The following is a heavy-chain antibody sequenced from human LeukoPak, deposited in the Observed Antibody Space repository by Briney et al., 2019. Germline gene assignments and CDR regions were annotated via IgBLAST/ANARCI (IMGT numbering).Heavy chain of an antibody. J-gene: IGHJ6*02. D-gene: IGHD1-14*01. CDR3: ATGFYPPNHHERYYYYGVDV. V-gene: IGHV1-46*01. Sequence: ASVKVSCKASGYTFTSYYMHWVRQAPGQGLEWMGIINPSGGSTSYAQKFQGRVTMTEDTSTDTAYMELSSLRSEDTAVYYCATGFYPPNHHERYYYYGVDVWGQGTTVTVSS. CDR2: INPSGGST. CDR1: GYTFTSYY.